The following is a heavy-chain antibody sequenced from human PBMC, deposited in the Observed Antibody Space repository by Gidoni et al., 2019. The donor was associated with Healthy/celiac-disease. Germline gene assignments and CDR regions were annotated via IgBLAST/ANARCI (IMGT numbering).Heavy chain of an antibody. CDR3: ARARKGASYYDSSGYYFDY. J-gene: IGHJ4*02. D-gene: IGHD3-22*01. Sequence: QVQLQESGPGLVKPSQTLSLTCTVSGGSISSGGYYWSWIRQHPGKGLEWIGYIYYSGSTYYNPSLKSLVTISVDTSKNQFSLKLSSVTAADTAVYYCARARKGASYYDSSGYYFDYWGQGTLVTVSS. CDR2: IYYSGST. CDR1: GGSISSGGYY. V-gene: IGHV4-31*01.